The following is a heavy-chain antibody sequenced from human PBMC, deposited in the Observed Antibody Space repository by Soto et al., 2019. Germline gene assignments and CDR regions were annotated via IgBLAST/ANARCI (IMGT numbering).Heavy chain of an antibody. CDR1: GGSISSGGYY. Sequence: PSETLSLTCTVSGGSISSGGYYWRWIRQHPGKGLEWIGYIYYSGSTYYSPSLKSRVTISADTSKNQFSLKLSSVTAADSAVYYCARRGKAAARHFDYWGQGTLVTVSS. J-gene: IGHJ4*02. CDR3: ARRGKAAARHFDY. CDR2: IYYSGST. V-gene: IGHV4-31*03. D-gene: IGHD6-13*01.